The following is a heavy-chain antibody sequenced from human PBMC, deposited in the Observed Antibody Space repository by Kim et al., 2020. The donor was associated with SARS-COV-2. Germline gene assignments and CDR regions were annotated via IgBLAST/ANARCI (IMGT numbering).Heavy chain of an antibody. CDR2: IYTSGST. Sequence: SETLSLTCTVSGGSISSGSYYWSWIRQPAGKGLEWIGRIYTSGSTNYNPSLKSRVTISVDTSKHQFSLKLSSVTAADTAVYYCAREGLLHNFDYWGQGTLVTVSS. CDR3: AREGLLHNFDY. J-gene: IGHJ4*02. CDR1: GGSISSGSYY. D-gene: IGHD2-15*01. V-gene: IGHV4-61*02.